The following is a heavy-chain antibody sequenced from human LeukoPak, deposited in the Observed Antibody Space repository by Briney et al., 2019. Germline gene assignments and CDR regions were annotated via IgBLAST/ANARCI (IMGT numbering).Heavy chain of an antibody. CDR2: SYYSGST. V-gene: IGHV4-39*07. CDR1: GGSISSSSYY. J-gene: IGHJ4*02. Sequence: SETLSLTCTVSGGSISSSSYYWGWIRQPPGKGLEWIGSSYYSGSTYYNPSLKSRVTISVDTSKNQFSLKLSSVTAADTAVYYCARDIALYYDILTGYLTSGTYYFDYWGQGTLVTVSS. CDR3: ARDIALYYDILTGYLTSGTYYFDY. D-gene: IGHD3-9*01.